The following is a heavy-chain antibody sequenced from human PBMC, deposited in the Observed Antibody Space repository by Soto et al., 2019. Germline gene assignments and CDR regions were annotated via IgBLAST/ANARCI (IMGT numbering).Heavy chain of an antibody. CDR1: GGTFSSYT. J-gene: IGHJ2*01. CDR3: ARGNHRWLQLWYFDL. D-gene: IGHD5-12*01. CDR2: IIPIFGTA. Sequence: QVQLVQSGAEVKKPGSSVTFSCKASGGTFSSYTISWVRQAPGQGLEWMGGIIPIFGTANYAQKFQGRVTITADESTSKAYMELSSLRSEDTAVYYCARGNHRWLQLWYFDLWGRGTLVTVSS. V-gene: IGHV1-69*12.